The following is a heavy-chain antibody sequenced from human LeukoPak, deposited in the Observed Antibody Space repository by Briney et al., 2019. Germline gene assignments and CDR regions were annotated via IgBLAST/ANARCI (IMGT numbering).Heavy chain of an antibody. CDR2: IYYSGST. J-gene: IGHJ5*02. CDR1: GGSISSGSYY. V-gene: IGHV4-39*07. Sequence: PSETLSLTCTVSGGSISSGSYYWGWIRQPPGKGLEWIGSIYYSGSTYYNPFLKSRVTISVDTSKNQFSLKLSSVTAADTAVYYCARDGGYYDSSGYYNNWFDPWGQGTLVTVSS. D-gene: IGHD3-22*01. CDR3: ARDGGYYDSSGYYNNWFDP.